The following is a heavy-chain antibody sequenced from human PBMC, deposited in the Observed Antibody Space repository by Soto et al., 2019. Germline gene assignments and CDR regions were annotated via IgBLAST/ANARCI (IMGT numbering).Heavy chain of an antibody. D-gene: IGHD2-8*01. J-gene: IGHJ4*02. CDR1: GLTFSSYW. CDR3: ARVMEDIVLMVSAFDY. Sequence: GGSLRLSCAASGLTFSSYWMSWVRQAPGKGLEWVANIKQDGSEKYYVDSVKGRFTISRDNAKNSLYLQMNSLRAEDTAVYYCARVMEDIVLMVSAFDYWGQGTLVTVSS. CDR2: IKQDGSEK. V-gene: IGHV3-7*01.